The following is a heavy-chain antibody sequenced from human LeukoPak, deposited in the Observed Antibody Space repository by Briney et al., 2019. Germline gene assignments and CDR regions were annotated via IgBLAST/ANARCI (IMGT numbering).Heavy chain of an antibody. CDR1: GFTFSSYA. V-gene: IGHV3-64*01. Sequence: PGGSLRLSCAASGFTFSSYAMHWVRQAPGKGLEYVSAISSNGGSTSYANSVKGRFTISRDNSKNTLYLQMGSLRAEDMAVYYCARGQRGSGFDYWGQGTLVTVSS. CDR2: ISSNGGST. CDR3: ARGQRGSGFDY. D-gene: IGHD3-10*01. J-gene: IGHJ4*02.